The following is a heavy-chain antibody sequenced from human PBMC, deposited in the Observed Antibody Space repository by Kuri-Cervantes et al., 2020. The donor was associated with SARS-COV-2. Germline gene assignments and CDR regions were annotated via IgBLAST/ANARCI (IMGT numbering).Heavy chain of an antibody. CDR1: GFSFSRFP. J-gene: IGHJ6*02. Sequence: GESLKISCAASGFSFSRFPMHWVRHAPGRGQEWVALISNDGYNRFYADFLKGRFTISRDNSKNTLHLDMNSLRPEDTGVYYCAKMGDNYIKGDYGSEVWGQGITVTVSS. CDR2: ISNDGYNR. CDR3: AKMGDNYIKGDYGSEV. D-gene: IGHD3-16*01. V-gene: IGHV3-30*18.